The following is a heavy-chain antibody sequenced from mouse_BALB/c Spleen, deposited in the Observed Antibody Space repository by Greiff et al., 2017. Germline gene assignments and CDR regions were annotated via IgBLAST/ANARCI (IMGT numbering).Heavy chain of an antibody. CDR1: GYSFTNYL. V-gene: IGHV1-54*01. CDR3: ARFCVGYYGAWFAY. CDR2: INPGSGGT. J-gene: IGHJ3*01. D-gene: IGHD2-3*01. Sequence: QVQLQQSGAELVRPGTSVKVSCKASGYSFTNYLIEWVKQRPGQGLEWLGVINPGSGGTNYNEKFKGKATLTADKSSSTSYMQLSSLTSDASAVYFCARFCVGYYGAWFAYWGQGTLVTVSA.